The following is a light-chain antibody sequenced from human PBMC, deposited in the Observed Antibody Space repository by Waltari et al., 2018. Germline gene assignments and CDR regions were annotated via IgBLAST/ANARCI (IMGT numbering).Light chain of an antibody. CDR1: SSDVGGYGY. Sequence: QSALPQPASVSGSPGQAITIYCTGTSSDVGGYGYVSWYQQHPGKAPKLIIYDVSNRPSGVSSRFSGSKFGNTASLTISGLQADDEADYYCNSYTSSSSLFGGGTRLTVL. CDR2: DVS. J-gene: IGLJ2*01. V-gene: IGLV2-14*03. CDR3: NSYTSSSSL.